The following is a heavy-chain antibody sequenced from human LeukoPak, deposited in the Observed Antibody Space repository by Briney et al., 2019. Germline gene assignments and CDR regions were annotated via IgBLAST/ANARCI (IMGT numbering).Heavy chain of an antibody. D-gene: IGHD6-6*01. Sequence: PGGSLRLSCAASGFTFSSYGMHWVRQAPGKGLEWVAVISYDGSNKYYADSVKGRFTISRDNSKNTLYLQMNSLRADDTAVYYCAREAPRGTSSNPYYYDSWGQGTLVTVSS. CDR1: GFTFSSYG. V-gene: IGHV3-30*03. J-gene: IGHJ4*02. CDR2: ISYDGSNK. CDR3: AREAPRGTSSNPYYYDS.